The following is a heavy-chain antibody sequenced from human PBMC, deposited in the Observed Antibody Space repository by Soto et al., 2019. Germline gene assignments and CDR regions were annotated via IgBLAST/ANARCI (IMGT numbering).Heavy chain of an antibody. CDR1: GLSVSSND. Sequence: LRLSCAASGLSVSSNDMSWVRQAPGKGLECVSIIYSADNTFYVDSVKGRFIISRDNSKNTVYLQMNSLRADDTAVYYCARVSLFCGQGSLVPGSS. CDR3: ARVSLF. J-gene: IGHJ1*01. V-gene: IGHV3-66*01. CDR2: IYSADNT.